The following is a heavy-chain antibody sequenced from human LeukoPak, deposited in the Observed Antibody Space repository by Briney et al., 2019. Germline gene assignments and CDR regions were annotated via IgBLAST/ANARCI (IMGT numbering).Heavy chain of an antibody. CDR1: GFTVSSNY. V-gene: IGHV3-66*01. CDR2: IYSGGST. Sequence: GGSLRLSCAASGFTVSSNYMSWVRQAPGKGLEWVSVIYSGGSTYYADSMKGRFTISRDNSKNTLYLQMNSLRAEDTAVYYCARAPDYGDYDREYYFDYWGQGTLVTVSS. D-gene: IGHD4-17*01. CDR3: ARAPDYGDYDREYYFDY. J-gene: IGHJ4*02.